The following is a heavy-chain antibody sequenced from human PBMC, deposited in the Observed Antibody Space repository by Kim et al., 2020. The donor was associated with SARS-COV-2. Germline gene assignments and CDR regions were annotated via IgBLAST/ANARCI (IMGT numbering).Heavy chain of an antibody. CDR2: ISAYNGNT. Sequence: ASVKVSCKASGYTFTSYGISWVRQAPGQGLEWMGWISAYNGNTNYAQKLQGRVTMTTDTSTSTAYMELRSLRSDDTAVYYCATGDSISWPWGKYFQHWGQGTLVTVSS. CDR3: ATGDSISWPWGKYFQH. V-gene: IGHV1-18*04. J-gene: IGHJ1*01. D-gene: IGHD6-13*01. CDR1: GYTFTSYG.